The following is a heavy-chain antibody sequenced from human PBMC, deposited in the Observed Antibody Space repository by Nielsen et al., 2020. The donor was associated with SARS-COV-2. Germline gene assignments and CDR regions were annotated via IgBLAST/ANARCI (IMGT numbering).Heavy chain of an antibody. V-gene: IGHV1-46*01. D-gene: IGHD2-21*01. CDR1: GYTFTDYY. CDR2: IYPSVGST. J-gene: IGHJ4*02. Sequence: ASVKVSCKASGYTFTDYYIHWVRQAPGQGLEWMGVIYPSVGSTIYAQKFQGRVSMTRDTSTSTVSMELRSLRSEDTAVYYCARGLRAIVVVRDYWGQGTLVTVSS. CDR3: ARGLRAIVVVRDY.